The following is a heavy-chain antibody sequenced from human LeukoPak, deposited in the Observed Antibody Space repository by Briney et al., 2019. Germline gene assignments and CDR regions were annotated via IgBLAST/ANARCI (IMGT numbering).Heavy chain of an antibody. V-gene: IGHV4-34*01. J-gene: IGHJ4*02. Sequence: SETLSLTCAVSGGSFSGYYWSWIRQPPGKRLEWIGEINHSGSTNYNPSLNSRVTISVDTSKNQFSLKLSSVTAADTAVYYCARGRTYYYDSSGPESGYWGQGTLVTVSS. CDR1: GGSFSGYY. CDR3: ARGRTYYYDSSGPESGY. CDR2: INHSGST. D-gene: IGHD3-22*01.